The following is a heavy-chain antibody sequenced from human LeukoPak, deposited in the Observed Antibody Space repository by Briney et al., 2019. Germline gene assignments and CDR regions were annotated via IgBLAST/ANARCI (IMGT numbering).Heavy chain of an antibody. V-gene: IGHV4-39*01. CDR2: IYYSGST. J-gene: IGHJ4*02. CDR3: ARLRRYSGSYYEDFDAAYYFDY. D-gene: IGHD1-26*01. CDR1: GGSISSSSYY. Sequence: PSETLSLTCTVSGGSISSSSYYWGWIRLPPGKGLEWIGSIYYSGSTYYNPSLKSRVTISVDTSKNQFSLKLSSVTAADTAVYYCARLRRYSGSYYEDFDAAYYFDYWGQGTLVTVSS.